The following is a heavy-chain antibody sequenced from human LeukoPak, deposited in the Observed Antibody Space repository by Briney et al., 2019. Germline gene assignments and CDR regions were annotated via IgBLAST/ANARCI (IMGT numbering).Heavy chain of an antibody. V-gene: IGHV3-23*01. CDR1: GFTFSAYA. CDR2: ISGSGGIT. Sequence: PGGSLRLSCPASGFTFSAYAISWVRQAPGKGLEWVSAISGSGGITYYADSGKGRFTISRGNSKDTLYLQMNSLRAEDTAVYYCAKHDPRRVVITNWFDPWGQGTLVTVSS. J-gene: IGHJ5*02. D-gene: IGHD3-22*01. CDR3: AKHDPRRVVITNWFDP.